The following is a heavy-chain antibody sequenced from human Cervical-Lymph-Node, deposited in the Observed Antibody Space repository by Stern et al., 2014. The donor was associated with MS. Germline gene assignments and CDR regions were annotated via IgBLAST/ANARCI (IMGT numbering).Heavy chain of an antibody. CDR2: LGWNSEGR. CDR3: AKADDYAAGIDA. CDR1: GFQFDDFA. V-gene: IGHV3-9*01. Sequence: EVQLVESGGGMVQPGRSLRVSWEASGFQFDDFAMHWVRQAPGQGLEWVSGLGWNSEGRGYADSVQGRLTISRDNAKSSLYLKMNSLTPEDTALYYCAKADDYAAGIDAWGQGTLVVVSS. D-gene: IGHD3-16*01. J-gene: IGHJ5*02.